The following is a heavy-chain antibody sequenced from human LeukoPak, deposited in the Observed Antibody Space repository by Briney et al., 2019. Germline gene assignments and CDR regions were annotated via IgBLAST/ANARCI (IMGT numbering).Heavy chain of an antibody. J-gene: IGHJ4*02. CDR2: ISSSGIYT. V-gene: IGHV3-11*05. Sequence: KPGRSPRPSCAASGFTFSDYYMSWIRRAPGKGLEWVSYISSSGIYTNYADSVKGRFTISRDNATNSLYLQMNSLRAEDTAVYYCARDSSRYYESSGDPSYWGQGTLVTVSS. D-gene: IGHD3-22*01. CDR1: GFTFSDYY. CDR3: ARDSSRYYESSGDPSY.